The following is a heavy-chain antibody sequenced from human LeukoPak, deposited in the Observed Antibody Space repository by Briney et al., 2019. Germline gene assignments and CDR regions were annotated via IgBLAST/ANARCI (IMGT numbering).Heavy chain of an antibody. D-gene: IGHD3-22*01. J-gene: IGHJ5*02. Sequence: GSLRLSCAASGFTFSSYAMSWVRQPPGKGLEWIGEINHSGSTNYNPSLKSRVTISVDTSKNQFSLKLSSVTAADTAVYYCARGSITMIVARNGFDPWGQGTLVTVSS. CDR2: INHSGST. V-gene: IGHV4-34*01. CDR1: GFTFSSYA. CDR3: ARGSITMIVARNGFDP.